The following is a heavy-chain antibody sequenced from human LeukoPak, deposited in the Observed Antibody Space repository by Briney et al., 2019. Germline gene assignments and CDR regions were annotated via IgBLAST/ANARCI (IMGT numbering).Heavy chain of an antibody. CDR3: ARDDSSGSHFDS. V-gene: IGHV3-11*05. D-gene: IGHD3-22*01. CDR1: GFIFNDYY. CDR2: ISPSSSFA. Sequence: GGSLRLSCVTSGFIFNDYYMSWIRQAPGEGLEWISYISPSSSFANYAESIKGRFTTSRDNAKNSLFLHMNSLGAEDTAMYYCARDDSSGSHFDSWGQGTLVTVSS. J-gene: IGHJ4*02.